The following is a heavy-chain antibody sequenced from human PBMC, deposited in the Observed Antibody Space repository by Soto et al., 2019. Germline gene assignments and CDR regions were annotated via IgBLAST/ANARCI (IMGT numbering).Heavy chain of an antibody. CDR1: GGSISSYY. Sequence: SETLCLTCTVSGGSISSYYWSWIRQPPGKGLEWIGYIYYSGSTNYNPSLKSRGTIAVDTSKNQFSLKLSSVTAADTAVYYCAGGPTIFGVVIIGHYYYMDVWGKGTTVTVSS. CDR3: AGGPTIFGVVIIGHYYYMDV. J-gene: IGHJ6*03. D-gene: IGHD3-3*01. CDR2: IYYSGST. V-gene: IGHV4-59*08.